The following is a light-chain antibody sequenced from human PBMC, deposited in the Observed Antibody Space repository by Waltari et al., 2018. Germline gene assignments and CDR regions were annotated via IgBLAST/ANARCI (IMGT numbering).Light chain of an antibody. J-gene: IGKJ4*01. CDR1: QGISKF. V-gene: IGKV1-16*01. CDR2: GAS. Sequence: DIQMTQSPSSLAASVGDRVPITGRASQGISKFLAWFRQKPGKAPESLIYGASRLQSGVPSRFSGSGSGTDFTLTISSLQPEDFASYYCQQYKTFPLTFGGGTKVEIK. CDR3: QQYKTFPLT.